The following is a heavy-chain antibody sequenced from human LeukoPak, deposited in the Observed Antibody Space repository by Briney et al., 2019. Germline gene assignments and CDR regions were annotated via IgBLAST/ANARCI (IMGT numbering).Heavy chain of an antibody. J-gene: IGHJ3*02. CDR1: GGSFSGYY. D-gene: IGHD3-22*01. CDR3: ARGPYSYDSSGAFDI. Sequence: SETLSLTCTVYGGSFSGYYWSWIRQPPGKGLEWIGRISSSGSTNYNPSLKSRVTISVDTSKNQFSLKLSSVTAADTAVYFCARGPYSYDSSGAFDIWGQGTMVTVSS. CDR2: ISSSGST. V-gene: IGHV4-4*08.